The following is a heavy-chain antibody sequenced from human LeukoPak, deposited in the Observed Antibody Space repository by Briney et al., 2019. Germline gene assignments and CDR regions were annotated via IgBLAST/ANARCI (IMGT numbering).Heavy chain of an antibody. CDR3: ARGARSTIFGVAIHTGMDV. CDR1: GGSFSGYY. CDR2: INHSGST. V-gene: IGHV4-34*01. D-gene: IGHD3-3*01. J-gene: IGHJ6*02. Sequence: PSETLSLTCAVYGGSFSGYYWSWIRQPPGKGLEWIGEINHSGSTNYNPSLKSRVTISVDTSKNQFSLKLSSVTAADTAVYYCARGARSTIFGVAIHTGMDVWGQGTTVTVSS.